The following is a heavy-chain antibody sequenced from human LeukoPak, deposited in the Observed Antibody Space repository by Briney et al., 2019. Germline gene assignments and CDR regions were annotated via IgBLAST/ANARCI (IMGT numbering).Heavy chain of an antibody. V-gene: IGHV4-34*01. CDR1: GGSFSGYY. J-gene: IGHJ4*02. D-gene: IGHD3-3*02. CDR3: ARRHFWSGYHS. CDR2: INHSGST. Sequence: PSETLSLTCAVYGGSFSGYYWSWIRQPPGKGLEWIGEINHSGSTNHNPSLKSRVTISVDTSKNQFSLKLSSVTAADTAVYYCARRHFWSGYHSWGQGTLVTVSS.